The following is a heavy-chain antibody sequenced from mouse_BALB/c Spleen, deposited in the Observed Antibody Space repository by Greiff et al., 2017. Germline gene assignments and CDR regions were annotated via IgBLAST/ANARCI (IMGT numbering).Heavy chain of an antibody. CDR2: IYPGDGDT. Sequence: QVQLKQSGPELVKPGASVKISCKASGYAFSSSWMNWVKQRPGQGLEWIGRIYPGDGDTNYNGKFKGKATLTADKSSSTAYMQLSSLTSVDSAVYCCARGGGYDVGFAYWGQGTLVTVSA. CDR3: ARGGGYDVGFAY. D-gene: IGHD2-2*01. CDR1: GYAFSSSW. V-gene: IGHV1-82*01. J-gene: IGHJ3*01.